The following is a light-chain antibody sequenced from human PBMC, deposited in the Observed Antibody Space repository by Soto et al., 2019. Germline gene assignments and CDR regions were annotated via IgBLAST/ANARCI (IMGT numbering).Light chain of an antibody. CDR1: SSDVGAYNF. Sequence: QSALTQPASVSGSPGQSITISCTGTSSDVGAYNFVSWYQHHPGRAPKLIIYEVTIRPSGVSNRFSGSKSGNTASLTISGLQAEDEAYYYCSSYTTSAPYVFGSGPKLTGL. CDR2: EVT. J-gene: IGLJ1*01. V-gene: IGLV2-14*01. CDR3: SSYTTSAPYV.